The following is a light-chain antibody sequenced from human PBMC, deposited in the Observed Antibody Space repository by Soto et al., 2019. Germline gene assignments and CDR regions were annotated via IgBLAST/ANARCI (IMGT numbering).Light chain of an antibody. CDR1: QTISNW. CDR2: DAS. J-gene: IGKJ1*01. Sequence: DIQMTQSPSTLSASVGDRFTISCRGSQTISNWLAWYQQKPGKAPKLLIYDASSLESGVPSRFSGSGSGTEFTLTISSLQPEDFATYYCQKYNSFWTFGQGTKVDIK. V-gene: IGKV1-5*01. CDR3: QKYNSFWT.